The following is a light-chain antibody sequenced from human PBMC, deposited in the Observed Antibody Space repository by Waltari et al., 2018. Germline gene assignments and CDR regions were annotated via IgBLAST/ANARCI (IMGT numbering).Light chain of an antibody. Sequence: DIQMTQSPSTLSASVGDTVIISCRASQSITTPLAWYQQKPGKAPDVLIYGASNLESGVPSRFGGSGSGTEFTLTISSLQPDDFATYYCQQYKSYKTFGQGTRVEIK. V-gene: IGKV1-5*03. CDR3: QQYKSYKT. J-gene: IGKJ1*01. CDR2: GAS. CDR1: QSITTP.